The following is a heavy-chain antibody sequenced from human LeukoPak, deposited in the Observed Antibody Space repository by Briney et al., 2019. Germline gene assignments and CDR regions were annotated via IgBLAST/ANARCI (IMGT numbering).Heavy chain of an antibody. J-gene: IGHJ4*02. D-gene: IGHD3-16*01. V-gene: IGHV1-2*02. Sequence: AASVKVSCKASGYTFTAYYIHWVRPAPGQGLEWMGWIDPRSGDTKCTQKFQGRVTMTRDTTIRTVCLELNGLTFEDTAVYYCATDNYGTLDYWGQGTLVTV. CDR2: IDPRSGDT. CDR1: GYTFTAYY. CDR3: ATDNYGTLDY.